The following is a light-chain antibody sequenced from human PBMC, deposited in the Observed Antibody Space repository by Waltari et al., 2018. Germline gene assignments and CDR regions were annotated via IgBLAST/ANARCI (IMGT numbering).Light chain of an antibody. J-gene: IGLJ2*01. CDR1: SRDVGGYHY. Sequence: QSALTQPASVSGSPGQSITISCTGTSRDVGGYHYVSWYQQHPGKAPKLMIYAVTNRPSGISNRFSGSKSGNTASLTISGLQGEDEADYYCSSYTSSSTLVFGGGTKLTVL. CDR3: SSYTSSSTLV. CDR2: AVT. V-gene: IGLV2-14*01.